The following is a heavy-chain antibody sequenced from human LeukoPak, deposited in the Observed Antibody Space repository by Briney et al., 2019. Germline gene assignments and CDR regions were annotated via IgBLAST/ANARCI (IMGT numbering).Heavy chain of an antibody. CDR1: GFTCGDYA. D-gene: IGHD1-26*01. J-gene: IGHJ4*02. CDR2: IRSKTYGGTT. Sequence: GRSLRLSCTASGFTCGDYAMSGVRQAPGKGLEWVGFIRSKTYGGTTEYAASVKGRFTISRDDSKSIAFLQMNSLKTEDTAVYYCTRHPRPRVVGATALDYWGQGTLVTVSS. CDR3: TRHPRPRVVGATALDY. V-gene: IGHV3-49*04.